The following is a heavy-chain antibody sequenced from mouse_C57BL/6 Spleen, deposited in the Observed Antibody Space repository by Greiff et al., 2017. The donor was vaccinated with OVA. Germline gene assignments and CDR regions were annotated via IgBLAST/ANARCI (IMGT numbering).Heavy chain of an antibody. D-gene: IGHD2-4*01. CDR1: GYTFTSYW. CDR2: INPSNGGT. Sequence: VQLQQPGTELVKPGASVKLSCKASGYTFTSYWMHWVKQRSGQGLEWIGNINPSNGGTNYNEKFKSKATLTVDKSSSTAYMQLSSLTSEDSAVYYCASPSYDYDGGYAMDYWGQGTSVTVSS. V-gene: IGHV1-53*01. J-gene: IGHJ4*01. CDR3: ASPSYDYDGGYAMDY.